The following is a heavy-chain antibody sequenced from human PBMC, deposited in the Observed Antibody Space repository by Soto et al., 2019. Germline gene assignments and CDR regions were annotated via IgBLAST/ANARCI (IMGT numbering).Heavy chain of an antibody. CDR3: AKKAGYSGYDPFDY. D-gene: IGHD5-12*01. V-gene: IGHV3-23*01. Sequence: GGSLRLSCAASAFSFSNYVMGWVRQAPGKGLEWVSGISVTGGGTIHGDSVKGRLTTSRDNSKNTLYLQMTSVRAEDTAVYYCAKKAGYSGYDPFDYWGQGTLVTVSS. J-gene: IGHJ4*02. CDR1: AFSFSNYV. CDR2: ISVTGGGT.